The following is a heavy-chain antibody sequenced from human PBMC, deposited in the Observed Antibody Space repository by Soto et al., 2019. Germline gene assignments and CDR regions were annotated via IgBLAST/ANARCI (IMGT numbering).Heavy chain of an antibody. CDR3: ARGDSSGWSANWLDP. J-gene: IGHJ5*02. D-gene: IGHD6-19*01. Sequence: ASVKVSCKASGYTFTSYGISWVRQAPGQGLEWMGWISAYNGNTNYAQKLQGRVTMTTDTSTSTAYMELRSLRSGDTAVYYCARGDSSGWSANWLDPWGQGTMVTVYS. CDR1: GYTFTSYG. CDR2: ISAYNGNT. V-gene: IGHV1-18*01.